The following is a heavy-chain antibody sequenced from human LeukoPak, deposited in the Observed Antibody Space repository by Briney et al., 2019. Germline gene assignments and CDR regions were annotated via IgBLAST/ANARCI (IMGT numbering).Heavy chain of an antibody. J-gene: IGHJ5*02. CDR1: GGSISSYY. CDR2: IYVSGTT. V-gene: IGHV4-59*08. D-gene: IGHD4-11*01. Sequence: KSSETLSLTCTVSGGSISSYYWSWIRQPPGKELEWIGYIYVSGTTNYNPSLTSRVTLLVDTSKNQFSLYLRSVTAADTAVYYCARHGLQYNWCAPGGQGTLATV. CDR3: ARHGLQYNWCAP.